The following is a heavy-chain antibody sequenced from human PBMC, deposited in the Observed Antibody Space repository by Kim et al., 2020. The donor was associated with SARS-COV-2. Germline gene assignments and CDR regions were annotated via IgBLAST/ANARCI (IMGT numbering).Heavy chain of an antibody. CDR1: GFTFSSYA. CDR3: ARASSRISWQEYFQH. V-gene: IGHV3-30*04. CDR2: ISYDGSDK. Sequence: LSLTCAASGFTFSSYAMHWVRQAPGKGLEWVALISYDGSDKYYADSVKGRFTISRDNSRNTLYLQMNSLRADDSAVYYCARASSRISWQEYFQHWGQGTLVTVSS. J-gene: IGHJ1*01. D-gene: IGHD6-13*01.